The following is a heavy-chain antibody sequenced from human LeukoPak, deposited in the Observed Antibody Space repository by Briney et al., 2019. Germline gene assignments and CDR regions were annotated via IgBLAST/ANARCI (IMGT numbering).Heavy chain of an antibody. D-gene: IGHD4-23*01. CDR3: ARAPFIQSDYGGSFDY. CDR1: GDSISSNSYY. V-gene: IGHV4-39*07. Sequence: SETLSLTCAVSGDSISSNSYYWGWIRQPPGKGLEWIGGIYYSGSTYYSPSLKSRVTISVDTTKNQFSLKLNSVTAADTAAYYCARAPFIQSDYGGSFDYWGQGTLVTVSS. J-gene: IGHJ4*02. CDR2: IYYSGST.